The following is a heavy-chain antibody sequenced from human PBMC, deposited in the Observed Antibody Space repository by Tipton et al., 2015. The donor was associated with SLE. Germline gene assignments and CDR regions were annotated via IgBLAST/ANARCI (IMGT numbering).Heavy chain of an antibody. CDR2: IHHRGRT. D-gene: IGHD1-26*01. CDR3: ARDPPLIVGATPYYYYYMDV. CDR1: GDSISSDYY. V-gene: IGHV4-38-2*02. Sequence: TLSLTCTVSGDSISSDYYWGWIRQPPGKGLEWIGSIHHRGRTYYSPSLKSRVTISVDTSKNQFSLKLSSVTAADTAVYYCARDPPLIVGATPYYYYYMDVWGKGTTVTVSS. J-gene: IGHJ6*03.